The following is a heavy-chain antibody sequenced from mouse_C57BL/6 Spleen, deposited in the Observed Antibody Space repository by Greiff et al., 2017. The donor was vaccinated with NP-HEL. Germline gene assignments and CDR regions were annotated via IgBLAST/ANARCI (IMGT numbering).Heavy chain of an antibody. CDR3: AMIYYGNSYAMDY. J-gene: IGHJ4*01. CDR2: IHPNSGST. CDR1: GYTFTSYW. V-gene: IGHV1-64*01. D-gene: IGHD2-1*01. Sequence: QVQLQQPGAELVKPGASVKLSCKASGYTFTSYWMHWVKQRPGQGLEWIGMIHPNSGSTNYNEKFKSKATLTVDKSSSTAYMQLSSLTTEDSAIYYCAMIYYGNSYAMDYWGQGTSVTVSS.